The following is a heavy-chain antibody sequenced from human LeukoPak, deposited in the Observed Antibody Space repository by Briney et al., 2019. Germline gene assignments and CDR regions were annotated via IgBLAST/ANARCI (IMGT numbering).Heavy chain of an antibody. CDR3: ARGRPGGSYYYYYGMDV. V-gene: IGHV4-34*01. Sequence: SETLSLTCAVYGGSFSGYYWSWIRQPPGKGLEWIGEINHSGSTNYNPSLKSQVTISVDTSKNQFSLKLSSVTAADTAVYYCARGRPGGSYYYYYGMDVWGKGTTVTVSS. D-gene: IGHD1-26*01. CDR1: GGSFSGYY. J-gene: IGHJ6*04. CDR2: INHSGST.